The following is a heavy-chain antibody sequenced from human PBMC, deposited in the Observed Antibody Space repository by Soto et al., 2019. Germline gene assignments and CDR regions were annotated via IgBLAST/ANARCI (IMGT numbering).Heavy chain of an antibody. CDR2: ISSSSSTI. J-gene: IGHJ6*02. V-gene: IGHV3-48*02. Sequence: PGGSLRLSCAASGFTFSSYSMNWVRQAPGKGLEWVSYISSSSSTIYYADSVKGRFTISRDNAKNSLYLQMNSLRDEDTAVYYCARACYDFWSDPYGMDVWGQGTTVTVSS. CDR1: GFTFSSYS. D-gene: IGHD3-3*01. CDR3: ARACYDFWSDPYGMDV.